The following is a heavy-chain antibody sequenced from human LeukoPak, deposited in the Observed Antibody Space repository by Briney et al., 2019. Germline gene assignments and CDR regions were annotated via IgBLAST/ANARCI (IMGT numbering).Heavy chain of an antibody. CDR2: INSDASST. J-gene: IGHJ4*02. CDR1: GFTYSNYW. D-gene: IGHD1-26*01. V-gene: IGHV3-74*01. Sequence: GGSLRLSCAASGFTYSNYWMHWVRQTPGKGLVWVSRINSDASSTSYADSVKGRFTISRDRAKNTLYLQMNGLRADDTAVYYCATSLYSGTKLDYWGQGTLVTVCS. CDR3: ATSLYSGTKLDY.